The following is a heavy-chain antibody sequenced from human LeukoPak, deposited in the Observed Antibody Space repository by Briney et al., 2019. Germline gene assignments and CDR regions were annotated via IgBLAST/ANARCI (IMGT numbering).Heavy chain of an antibody. CDR2: MNPNSGNT. CDR3: ARAKRAYCSSTSCYSLGY. CDR1: GYTFTSYD. D-gene: IGHD2-2*01. V-gene: IGHV1-8*01. J-gene: IGHJ4*02. Sequence: ASVKVSCKASGYTFTSYDINWVRQATGQGLEWMGWMNPNSGNTGYAQKFQGRVTMTRNTSISTAYMELSSLRSEDTAVYYCARAKRAYCSSTSCYSLGYWGQGTLVTVSS.